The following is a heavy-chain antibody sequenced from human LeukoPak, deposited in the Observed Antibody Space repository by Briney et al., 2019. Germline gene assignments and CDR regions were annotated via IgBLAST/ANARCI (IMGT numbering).Heavy chain of an antibody. D-gene: IGHD6-19*01. CDR2: IYYSGNT. J-gene: IGHJ5*02. CDR1: GESFSGYY. CDR3: ARARLYSSDVPGWFDP. V-gene: IGHV4-34*01. Sequence: SETLSLTCAVYGESFSGYYWTWIRQPPGKGLEWLATIYYSGNTYYNPSLKSRVIISVDTSRNHFSLKLNSVTAADTAVYYCARARLYSSDVPGWFDPWGRGILVTVSS.